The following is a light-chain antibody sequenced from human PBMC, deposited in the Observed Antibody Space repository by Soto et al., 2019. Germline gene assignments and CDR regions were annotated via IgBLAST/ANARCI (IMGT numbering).Light chain of an antibody. CDR1: SSNIGSNT. CDR2: SNN. Sequence: QSVLTQPPSASGTPGQRVTISCSGSSSNIGSNTVNWYQQLPGTAPKLLIYSNNQRPSGVPARFSGSKSGTSASLAISGPPSEDEADYYCAAWDDSRNALCVFGTGTKLTVL. J-gene: IGLJ1*01. V-gene: IGLV1-44*01. CDR3: AAWDDSRNALCV.